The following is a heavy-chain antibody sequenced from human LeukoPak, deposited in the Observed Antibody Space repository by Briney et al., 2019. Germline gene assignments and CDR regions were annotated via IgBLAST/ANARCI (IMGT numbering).Heavy chain of an antibody. Sequence: ASVKVSCKASGYTFTSYGISWVRQAPGQGVEGMGWISAYNGNANYAQKLQGRVTMTTDTSTSTAYMALRSLRSDDTAVYYCARDPGGYCSSTSCYTARGVRVDYWGQGTLVTVSS. CDR3: ARDPGGYCSSTSCYTARGVRVDY. V-gene: IGHV1-18*01. D-gene: IGHD2-2*02. CDR1: GYTFTSYG. CDR2: ISAYNGNA. J-gene: IGHJ4*02.